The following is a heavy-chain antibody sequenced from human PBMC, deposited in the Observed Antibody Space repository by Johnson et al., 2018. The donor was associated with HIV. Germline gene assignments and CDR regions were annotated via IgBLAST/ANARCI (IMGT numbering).Heavy chain of an antibody. CDR2: ISYDGGHK. Sequence: QVQLVESGGGVVQPGRSLRLSCAASGFTFSSYAMHWVRQAPGKGLEWVAVISYDGGHKYYADSVKGRFTISRDNSKNTLYLQMNSLRAEDTAVYYCAKDRILSGYGPGAFDIWGQGTMVTVSS. D-gene: IGHD5-12*01. CDR3: AKDRILSGYGPGAFDI. J-gene: IGHJ3*02. V-gene: IGHV3-30-3*01. CDR1: GFTFSSYA.